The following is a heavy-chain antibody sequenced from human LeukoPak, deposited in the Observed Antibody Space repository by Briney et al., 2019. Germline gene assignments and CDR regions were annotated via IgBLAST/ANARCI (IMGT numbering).Heavy chain of an antibody. Sequence: SETLSLTCAVYGGSFSGYYWSWIRQPPGKGLEWIGGINHSGSTNYNPSLKSRVTISVDTSKNQFSLKLSSVTAADTAVYYCARRRAKWGSARYNWFGPWGQGTLVTVSS. CDR1: GGSFSGYY. CDR2: INHSGST. CDR3: ARRRAKWGSARYNWFGP. J-gene: IGHJ5*02. D-gene: IGHD7-27*01. V-gene: IGHV4-34*01.